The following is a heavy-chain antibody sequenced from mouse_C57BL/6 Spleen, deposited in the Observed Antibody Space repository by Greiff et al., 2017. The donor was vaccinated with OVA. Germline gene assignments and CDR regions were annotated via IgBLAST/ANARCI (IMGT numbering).Heavy chain of an antibody. Sequence: VQLQQSGAELVKPGASVKISCKASGYAFSSYWMNWVKQRPGKGLEWIGQIYPGDGDTNYNGKFKGKATLTADKSSSTAYMQLSSLTSEDSAVYFCARSSYDYDGGYAMDYWGQGTSVTVSS. J-gene: IGHJ4*01. CDR2: IYPGDGDT. CDR3: ARSSYDYDGGYAMDY. D-gene: IGHD2-4*01. CDR1: GYAFSSYW. V-gene: IGHV1-80*01.